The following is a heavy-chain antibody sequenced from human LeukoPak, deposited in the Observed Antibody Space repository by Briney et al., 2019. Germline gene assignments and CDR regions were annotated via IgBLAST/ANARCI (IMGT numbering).Heavy chain of an antibody. CDR3: VCSSTSRLVDFLFDI. Sequence: GGSLRLSCAASGFTLSSYGMHWVRQAPGKGLEWVAFIRYDGSNKYYADSVKGRFTISRDNSKNTLYLQMNSLRAEDTAVYYCVCSSTSRLVDFLFDIWGQGTMVTVSS. D-gene: IGHD2-2*01. CDR2: IRYDGSNK. J-gene: IGHJ3*02. V-gene: IGHV3-30*02. CDR1: GFTLSSYG.